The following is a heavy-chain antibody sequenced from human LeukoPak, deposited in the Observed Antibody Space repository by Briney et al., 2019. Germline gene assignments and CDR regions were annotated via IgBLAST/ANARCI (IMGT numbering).Heavy chain of an antibody. CDR2: ISSSSYI. D-gene: IGHD4-17*01. J-gene: IGHJ6*03. CDR1: GFTFSSYS. CDR3: ARDHDYGDYSNYYYYYYMDV. Sequence: GGSLRLSCAASGFTFSSYSMNWVRRAPGKGLEWVSSISSSSYIYYADSVKGRFTISRDNAKNSLYLQMNSLRAEDTAVYYCARDHDYGDYSNYYYYYYMDVWGKGTTVTVSS. V-gene: IGHV3-21*01.